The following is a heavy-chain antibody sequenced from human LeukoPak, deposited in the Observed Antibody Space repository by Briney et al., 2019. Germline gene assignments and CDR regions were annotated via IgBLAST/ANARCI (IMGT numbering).Heavy chain of an antibody. D-gene: IGHD3-22*01. CDR1: GFTFKNYA. CDR3: AKDFPHYYEVPHGMDV. Sequence: GGSLRLSCAAFGFTFKNYAMTWVRQAPGKGLEWVSGISGSGDNTYYADSDSVKGRFTISRDNPKNTLYLQMNGLRVEDTAIYYCAKDFPHYYEVPHGMDVWGQGTTVTV. J-gene: IGHJ6*02. V-gene: IGHV3-23*01. CDR2: ISGSGDNT.